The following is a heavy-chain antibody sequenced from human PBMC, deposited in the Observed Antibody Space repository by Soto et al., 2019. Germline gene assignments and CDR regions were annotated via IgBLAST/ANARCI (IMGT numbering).Heavy chain of an antibody. Sequence: SETLSLTCTVSGGSIGSSSYNWGWIRQPPGKGLEWIGSIYYNGNTYYNPSLRSRLTMSVDTSKNQFSLKLSSVTAADTAVYYCARHRDYCSGGSCYSGYYYYMDVWGKGTTVTVSS. CDR3: ARHRDYCSGGSCYSGYYYYMDV. CDR1: GGSIGSSSYN. J-gene: IGHJ6*03. CDR2: IYYNGNT. V-gene: IGHV4-39*01. D-gene: IGHD2-15*01.